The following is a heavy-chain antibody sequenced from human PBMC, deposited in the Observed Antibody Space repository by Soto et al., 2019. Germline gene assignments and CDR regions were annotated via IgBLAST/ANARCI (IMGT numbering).Heavy chain of an antibody. D-gene: IGHD2-15*01. Sequence: SETLSLTCAVSGGSISSGGYSWSWIRQPPGKGLEWIGYIYHSGSTHYNPSLKSRVTISVDRSKNQFSLKLSSVTAADTAVYYCARAIGYCSGGSCYSELNWFDPWGQGTLVTVSS. CDR1: GGSISSGGYS. J-gene: IGHJ5*02. CDR3: ARAIGYCSGGSCYSELNWFDP. CDR2: IYHSGST. V-gene: IGHV4-30-2*01.